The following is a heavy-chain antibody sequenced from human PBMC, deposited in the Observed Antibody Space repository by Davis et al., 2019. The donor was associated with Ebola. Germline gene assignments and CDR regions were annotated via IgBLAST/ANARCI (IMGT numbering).Heavy chain of an antibody. Sequence: ASVKVPCQASGFPFPRYYMHWVPQAPGQGLELMGVINPSGGSTSYAQKFQGRVTMTRDTSTSTVYMELSSLRSEDTAVYYCAREMATYPLDYWGQGTLVTVSS. V-gene: IGHV1-46*01. CDR2: INPSGGST. CDR3: AREMATYPLDY. D-gene: IGHD5-24*01. J-gene: IGHJ4*02. CDR1: GFPFPRYY.